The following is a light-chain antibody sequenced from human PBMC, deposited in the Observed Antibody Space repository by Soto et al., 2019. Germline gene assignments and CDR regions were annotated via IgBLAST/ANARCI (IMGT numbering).Light chain of an antibody. CDR2: AAS. CDR3: QQYSSYWP. CDR1: QGIRSW. V-gene: IGKV1D-12*01. Sequence: DIQMTQSPSSVPASVGDRVTITCRASQGIRSWLAWYQQKPGKDPKLLIFAASSLQSGVPSRFSGRGSGTEFTLTISSLQPEDFATYYCQQYSSYWPFGQGTEVDIX. J-gene: IGKJ1*01.